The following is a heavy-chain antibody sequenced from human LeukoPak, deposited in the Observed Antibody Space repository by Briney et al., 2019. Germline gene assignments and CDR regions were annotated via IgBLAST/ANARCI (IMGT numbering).Heavy chain of an antibody. Sequence: KSSETLSLTCAVYGGSFSGYYWSWIRQPPGKGLEWIGEINHSGSTNYNPSLKSRVAISVDTSKNQFSLKLSSVTAADTAVYYCARDGYKGDYWGQGTLVTVSS. CDR3: ARDGYKGDY. D-gene: IGHD5-24*01. J-gene: IGHJ4*02. CDR1: GGSFSGYY. CDR2: INHSGST. V-gene: IGHV4-34*01.